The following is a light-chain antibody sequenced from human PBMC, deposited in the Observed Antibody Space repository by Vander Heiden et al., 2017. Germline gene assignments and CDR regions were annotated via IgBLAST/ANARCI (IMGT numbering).Light chain of an antibody. CDR1: SNDVGGYNY. CDR2: DVS. J-gene: IGLJ2*01. Sequence: SALTHPASCSGSPGQSITISCTGTSNDVGGYNYVSWYQQHPGKAPKLMIFDVSNRPSGVSNRFSGSKSGNTASLAISGLQSEDEADYYCSSYASYNILVFGGGTKVTVL. CDR3: SSYASYNILV. V-gene: IGLV2-14*03.